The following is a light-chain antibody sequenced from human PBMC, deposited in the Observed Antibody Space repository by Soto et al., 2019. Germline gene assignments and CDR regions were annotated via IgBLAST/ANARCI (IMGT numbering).Light chain of an antibody. CDR2: AAS. CDR1: QTINSY. CDR3: QQSYSAPFT. Sequence: DIQMTQSPSSLSASVGDRVTITCRASQTINSYLNWYQQKPGKAPELLIYAASTLQSGVPSRFRGSGSGTDFTLTISSLQPEDSATYYCQQSYSAPFTFGPGTKVDIK. V-gene: IGKV1-39*01. J-gene: IGKJ3*01.